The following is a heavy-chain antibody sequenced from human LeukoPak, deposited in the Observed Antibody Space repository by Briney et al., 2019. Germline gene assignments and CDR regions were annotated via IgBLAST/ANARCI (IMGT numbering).Heavy chain of an antibody. J-gene: IGHJ4*02. CDR3: ARDRPLYSSGSYTDY. D-gene: IGHD3-10*01. CDR2: ISSSSSYI. V-gene: IGHV3-21*01. CDR1: GFTVSSNY. Sequence: GGSLRLSCAASGFTVSSNYMNWVRQAPGKGLEWVSSISSSSSYIYYADSVKGRFTISRDNAKNSLYLQMNSLRAEDTAVYYCARDRPLYSSGSYTDYWGQGTLVTVSS.